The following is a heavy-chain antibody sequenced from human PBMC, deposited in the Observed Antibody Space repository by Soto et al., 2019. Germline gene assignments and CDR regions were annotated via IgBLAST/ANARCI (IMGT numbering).Heavy chain of an antibody. D-gene: IGHD5-12*01. CDR3: ARHVVATYPSGFDY. CDR2: IYYSGST. Sequence: SETLSLTCTVSGGSISSGDYYWSWIRQPPGKGLEWIGYIYYSGSTYYNPSLKSRVTISVDTSKNQFSLKLSSVTAADTAVYYCARHVVATYPSGFDYWGQGTLVTVSS. CDR1: GGSISSGDYY. V-gene: IGHV4-30-4*01. J-gene: IGHJ4*02.